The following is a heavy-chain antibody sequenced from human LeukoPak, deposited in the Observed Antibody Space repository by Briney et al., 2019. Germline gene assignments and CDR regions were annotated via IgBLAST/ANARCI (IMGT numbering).Heavy chain of an antibody. CDR1: GFSLSGYW. CDR2: INRDGSQK. D-gene: IGHD3-10*01. CDR3: AKDIFLSVSGPNRAYFDY. Sequence: GGSLRLSCAASGFSLSGYWMTWVRQAPGKGLEWVANINRDGSQKNHVDSVQGRFTISRDNAKNSLYLQMNSLRAEDTALYYCAKDIFLSVSGPNRAYFDYWGQGTLVTVSS. J-gene: IGHJ4*02. V-gene: IGHV3-7*03.